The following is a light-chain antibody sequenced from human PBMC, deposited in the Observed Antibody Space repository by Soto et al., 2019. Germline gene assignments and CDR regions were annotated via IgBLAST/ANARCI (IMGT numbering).Light chain of an antibody. CDR1: QSISSY. CDR3: QQSYGTPQVT. J-gene: IGKJ2*01. Sequence: DIRMTQSPSSLSASVGDRVTITCRASQSISSYLNWYQQKPGKAPKLLIYEASSLQSGVPSRFSGSGSGTDFTLTISSLQPEDFATYYCQQSYGTPQVTFGLGTKLEI. V-gene: IGKV1-39*01. CDR2: EAS.